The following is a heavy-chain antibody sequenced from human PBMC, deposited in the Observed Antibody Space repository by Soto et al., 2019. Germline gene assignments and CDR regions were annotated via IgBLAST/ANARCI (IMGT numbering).Heavy chain of an antibody. CDR2: ISAYNGNT. Sequence: QVQLVQSGAEVKKPGASVKVSCKASGYTFTSYGISWVRQAPGQGLEWMGWISAYNGNTNYAQKLQGRVTMTTDTATSTAYRERRSLRSDDTAVYYCARDRDIVLVPAAMEWGAFDIWGQGTMVTVSS. D-gene: IGHD2-2*01. CDR3: ARDRDIVLVPAAMEWGAFDI. V-gene: IGHV1-18*01. J-gene: IGHJ3*02. CDR1: GYTFTSYG.